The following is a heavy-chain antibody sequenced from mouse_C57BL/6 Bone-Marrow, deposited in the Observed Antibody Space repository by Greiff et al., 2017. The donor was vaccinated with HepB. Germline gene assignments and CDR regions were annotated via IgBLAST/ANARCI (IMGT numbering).Heavy chain of an antibody. Sequence: QVQLKESGPELVKPGASVKISCKASGYTFTDYYINWVKQRPGQGLEWIGWIFPGSGSTYYNEKFKGKATLTVDKSSSTAYMLLSSLTSEDSAVYFCARGLRYDYDEGAMDYWGQGTSVTVSS. V-gene: IGHV1-75*01. D-gene: IGHD2-4*01. CDR2: IFPGSGST. CDR1: GYTFTDYY. J-gene: IGHJ4*01. CDR3: ARGLRYDYDEGAMDY.